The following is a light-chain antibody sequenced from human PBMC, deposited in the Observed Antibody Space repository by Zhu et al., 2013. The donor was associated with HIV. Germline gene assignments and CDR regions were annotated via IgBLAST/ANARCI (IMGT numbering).Light chain of an antibody. CDR3: SSWDDSLNGWV. CDR2: TDH. Sequence: QSVLTQPPSVSGTPGQRVTISCSGSSSNVGTNYVHWYQHIPGTAPKLLIYTDHQRPSGVPDRFSGSRAGTSASLAISGLRSEDECHYYCSSWDDSLNGWVFGGGTKLTVL. V-gene: IGLV1-47*02. CDR1: SSNVGTNY. J-gene: IGLJ3*02.